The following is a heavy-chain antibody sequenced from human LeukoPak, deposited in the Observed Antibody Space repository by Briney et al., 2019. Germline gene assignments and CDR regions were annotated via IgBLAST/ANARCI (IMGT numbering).Heavy chain of an antibody. Sequence: KPSETLSLTGKVSGGSISSTDYYWGWVRQPPGKGLEWIGSIYYTGYTNYSPSLRSRVTISVDSSKNRFSLRLNSVTAADTAIYYCARQHTGFDSNFVWGQGTLVTVSS. J-gene: IGHJ4*02. CDR3: ARQHTGFDSNFV. CDR2: IYYTGYT. D-gene: IGHD3-22*01. CDR1: GGSISSTDYY. V-gene: IGHV4-39*01.